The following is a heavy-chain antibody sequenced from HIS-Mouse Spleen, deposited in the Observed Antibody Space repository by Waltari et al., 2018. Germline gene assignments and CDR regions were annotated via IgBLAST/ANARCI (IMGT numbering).Heavy chain of an antibody. J-gene: IGHJ2*01. CDR3: AREIPYSSSWYDWYFDL. CDR2: IYYSGST. Sequence: QLQLQESGPGLVKPSETLSLTCTVSGGSISSSSYSWGGLRQPPGKGLEWIGSIYYSGSTYYNPSLKSRVTISVDTSKNQFSLKLSSVTAADTAVYYCAREIPYSSSWYDWYFDLWGRGTLVTVSS. V-gene: IGHV4-39*07. CDR1: GGSISSSSYS. D-gene: IGHD6-13*01.